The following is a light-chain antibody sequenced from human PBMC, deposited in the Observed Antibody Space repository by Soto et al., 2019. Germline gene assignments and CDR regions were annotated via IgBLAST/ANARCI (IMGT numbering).Light chain of an antibody. CDR1: QTITSRH. Sequence: EIVLTQSPGTLSLPPGERATLSCKASQTITSRHLAWYQQTRGQAPRLLIYAASSRATGIPDRFSGSGSGTDFTLSISRLEPEDSAVYFCQQFGASPRTFGQGTKVEIK. CDR3: QQFGASPRT. V-gene: IGKV3-20*01. CDR2: AAS. J-gene: IGKJ1*01.